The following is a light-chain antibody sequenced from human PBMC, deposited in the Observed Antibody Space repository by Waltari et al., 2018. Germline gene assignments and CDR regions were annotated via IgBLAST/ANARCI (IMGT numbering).Light chain of an antibody. CDR3: QQHDNLPRYT. CDR2: GAS. CDR1: QDLDNW. Sequence: AIQVTQSPSSLSASVVDRVTITCRASQDLDNWLAWYQQKPGKAPNLLIYGASVLESGVPSRFSGSGSGTDFTLTISSLQPEDIATYYCQQHDNLPRYTFGQGTKLEIK. J-gene: IGKJ2*01. V-gene: IGKV1D-13*01.